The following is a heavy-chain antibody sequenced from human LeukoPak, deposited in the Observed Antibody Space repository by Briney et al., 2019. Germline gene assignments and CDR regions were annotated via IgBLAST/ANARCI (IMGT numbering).Heavy chain of an antibody. CDR2: IIPILGIA. Sequence: SVKVSCKASGGTFSSYAISWVRQAPGQGLEWMGRIIPILGIANYAQKFQGRVTITADKSTSTAYMELSSLRSEDTAVYYCARANCSSTSCYLSARDIYYYYGMDVWGQGTTVTVSS. D-gene: IGHD2-2*01. V-gene: IGHV1-69*04. CDR1: GGTFSSYA. J-gene: IGHJ6*02. CDR3: ARANCSSTSCYLSARDIYYYYGMDV.